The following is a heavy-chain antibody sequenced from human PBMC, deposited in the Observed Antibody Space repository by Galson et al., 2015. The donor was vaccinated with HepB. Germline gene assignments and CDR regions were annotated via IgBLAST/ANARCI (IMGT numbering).Heavy chain of an antibody. V-gene: IGHV3-23*01. J-gene: IGHJ4*02. CDR3: AKEDLGCSGGSCYEGLSGGIDY. CDR2: ISGSGGST. D-gene: IGHD2-15*01. Sequence: SLRLSCAASGFTFSSYAMSWVRQAPGKGLEWVSAISGSGGSTYYADSVKGRFTISRDNSKNTLYLQMNSLRAEDTAVYYCAKEDLGCSGGSCYEGLSGGIDYWGQGTLVTVSS. CDR1: GFTFSSYA.